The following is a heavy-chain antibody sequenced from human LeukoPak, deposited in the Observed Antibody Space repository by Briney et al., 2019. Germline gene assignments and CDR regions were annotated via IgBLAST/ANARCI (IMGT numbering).Heavy chain of an antibody. Sequence: GGSLRLSCAASGFTFSSYGMHWVRQAPGKGLEWVAFIRYDGSNKYYADSVKGRFTISRDNSKNTLYLQMNTLRTTAVYYCAKGFNYGSGRYEYYQHWGQGTLVTVSS. CDR1: GFTFSSYG. CDR3: AKGFNYGSGRYEYYQH. V-gene: IGHV3-30*02. D-gene: IGHD3-10*01. CDR2: IRYDGSNK. J-gene: IGHJ1*01.